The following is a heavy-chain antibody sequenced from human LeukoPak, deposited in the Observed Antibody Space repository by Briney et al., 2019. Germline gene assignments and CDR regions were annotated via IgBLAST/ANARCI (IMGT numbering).Heavy chain of an antibody. D-gene: IGHD3-3*01. J-gene: IGHJ4*02. V-gene: IGHV3-21*01. CDR2: ISSSSSYI. Sequence: PGGSLRLSCAASGFTFSSYAMSWVRQAPGKGLEWDSSISSSSSYIYYADSVKGRFTISRDNAKNSLYLQMNSLRAEDTAVYYCARGYLNDFWSGYLGYWGQGTLVTVSS. CDR1: GFTFSSYA. CDR3: ARGYLNDFWSGYLGY.